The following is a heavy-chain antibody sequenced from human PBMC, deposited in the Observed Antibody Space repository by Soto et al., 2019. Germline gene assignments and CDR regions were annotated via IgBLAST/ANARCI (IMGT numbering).Heavy chain of an antibody. CDR1: GYTFTGYY. V-gene: IGHV1-2*02. Sequence: ASVKVSCKASGYTFTGYYMHWVRQAPGQGLEWMGWINPNSGGTNYAQKFQGRVTMTRDTSISTAYMELSRLRSDDTAVYYCARDQHQCSSGWYRVRYYDYGMDVWGQGTRVTVSS. CDR3: ARDQHQCSSGWYRVRYYDYGMDV. J-gene: IGHJ6*02. CDR2: INPNSGGT. D-gene: IGHD6-19*01.